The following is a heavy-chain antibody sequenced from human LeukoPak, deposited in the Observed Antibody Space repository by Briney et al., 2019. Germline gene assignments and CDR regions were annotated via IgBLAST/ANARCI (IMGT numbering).Heavy chain of an antibody. CDR2: ISSSGSTI. V-gene: IGHV3-48*03. J-gene: IGHJ6*03. CDR1: GFTFSSYE. D-gene: IGHD4-11*01. Sequence: GGSLRLSCAASGFTFSSYEMNWVRQAPGKGLEWVSYISSSGSTIYYADSVKGRFTISRDNAKNSLYLQMNSRRAEDTAVYYCARASNYGLDYYYMDVWGKGTTVTVSS. CDR3: ARASNYGLDYYYMDV.